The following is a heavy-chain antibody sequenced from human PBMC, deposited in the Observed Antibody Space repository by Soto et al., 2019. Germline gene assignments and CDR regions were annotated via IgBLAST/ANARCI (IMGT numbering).Heavy chain of an antibody. Sequence: EVQLVESGGGLVQPGGSLRLACAASGFTFSNYWMHWVRQAPGKGLVWVSRINFDESTTTYADSVQGRFTISRDNAKNTLYLPLNSLRAEDTAIYSCVTGGRTAGNVSHFDDWGQGARVTVSS. CDR1: GFTFSNYW. D-gene: IGHD3-16*01. J-gene: IGHJ4*02. V-gene: IGHV3-74*01. CDR2: INFDESTT. CDR3: VTGGRTAGNVSHFDD.